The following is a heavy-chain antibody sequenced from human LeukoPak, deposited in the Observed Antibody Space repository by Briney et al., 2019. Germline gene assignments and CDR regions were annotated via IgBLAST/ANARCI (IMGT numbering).Heavy chain of an antibody. Sequence: ASVKVSCKASGYTFTGYYMHWVRQAPGQGLEWMGWINPNSGGTNYAQKFQGRVTMTRDTSISTASMELSRLRSDDTAVYYCARDYDYVWGSYRYPAPFDYWGQGTLVTVSS. J-gene: IGHJ4*02. CDR1: GYTFTGYY. V-gene: IGHV1-2*02. D-gene: IGHD3-16*02. CDR3: ARDYDYVWGSYRYPAPFDY. CDR2: INPNSGGT.